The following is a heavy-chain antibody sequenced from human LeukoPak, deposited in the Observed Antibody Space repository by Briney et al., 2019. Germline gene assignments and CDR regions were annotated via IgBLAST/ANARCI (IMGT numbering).Heavy chain of an antibody. CDR2: ISESGVTT. CDR1: GFTFSSYA. D-gene: IGHD6-6*01. V-gene: IGHV3-23*01. CDR3: AKGSLMTIAARLNY. Sequence: GGSLRLSCAASGFTFSSYAMSWVRQAPGKGLEWVSAISESGVTTYYADSVKGRFTISRDNSKNTLYLQVNSLRAEDTAVYYCAKGSLMTIAARLNYWGQGTLVTVSS. J-gene: IGHJ4*02.